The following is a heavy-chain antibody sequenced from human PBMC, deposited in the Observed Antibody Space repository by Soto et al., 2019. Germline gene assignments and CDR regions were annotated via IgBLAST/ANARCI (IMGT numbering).Heavy chain of an antibody. CDR3: ARDPRIAAAGAPFDY. V-gene: IGHV3-66*01. CDR2: IYTGGDT. D-gene: IGHD6-13*01. J-gene: IGHJ4*02. CDR1: GFTVSNHY. Sequence: EVQLVESGGGLVQPGGSLRLSCAASGFTVSNHYMSWVRQAPAKGLQWVAIIYTGGDTYYTDSVKGRFTISRDNSKNTLYLRMNSLRAEDTAVYYCARDPRIAAAGAPFDYWGQGTLVTVSS.